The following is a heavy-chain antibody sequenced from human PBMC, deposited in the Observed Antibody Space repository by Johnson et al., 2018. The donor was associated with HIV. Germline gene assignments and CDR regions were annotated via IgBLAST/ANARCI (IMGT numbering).Heavy chain of an antibody. CDR2: IRYDGSNK. J-gene: IGHJ3*02. CDR1: GFTLSSYG. D-gene: IGHD3-16*01. Sequence: QVQLVESGGGVVQPGGSLRLSCAASGFTLSSYGMHWVRQAPGKGLEWVSFIRYDGSNKYYADSVKGRFTISRDNSKNTLYLQMNSLRAEDTAVYYCAKDERQMGGWSHAFDIWGQGTMVTVSS. V-gene: IGHV3-30*02. CDR3: AKDERQMGGWSHAFDI.